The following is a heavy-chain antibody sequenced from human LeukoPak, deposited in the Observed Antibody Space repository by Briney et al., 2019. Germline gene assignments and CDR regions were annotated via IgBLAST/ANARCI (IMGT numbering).Heavy chain of an antibody. CDR3: AKDSGIGELLGWYYP. CDR1: GFTLSSYF. J-gene: IGHJ5*02. CDR2: ISSSSSYI. D-gene: IGHD3-10*01. V-gene: IGHV3-21*01. Sequence: GGSLRHSCAASGFTLSSYFMNWVRQAPGKGLEWVSSISSSSSYIYYADSVKGRFTISRDNSKNTLYLQTDSLRAEDTAVYYCAKDSGIGELLGWYYPWGQGTLVTVSS.